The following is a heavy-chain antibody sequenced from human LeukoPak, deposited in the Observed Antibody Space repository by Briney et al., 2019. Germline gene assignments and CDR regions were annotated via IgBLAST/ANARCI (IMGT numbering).Heavy chain of an antibody. Sequence: PGRSLRLPCAASGFTFSSYAMHWVRQAPGKGLEWVAVISYDGSNKYFADSVKGRFTISRDNSKNTLYLQMNSLRAEDTAVYYCTVFKGGYCNSTSCFPIDYWGQGTLVTVSS. J-gene: IGHJ4*02. CDR1: GFTFSSYA. CDR2: ISYDGSNK. CDR3: TVFKGGYCNSTSCFPIDY. V-gene: IGHV3-30-3*01. D-gene: IGHD2-2*01.